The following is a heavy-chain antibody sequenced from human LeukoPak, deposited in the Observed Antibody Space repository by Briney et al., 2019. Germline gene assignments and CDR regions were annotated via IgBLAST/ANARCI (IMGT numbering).Heavy chain of an antibody. J-gene: IGHJ4*01. D-gene: IGHD3/OR15-3a*01. CDR3: AKKMGGLAGSFDY. CDR1: GFTFSSYG. CDR2: ISGSGGST. Sequence: SGGSLRLSCAASGFTFSSYGMSWVRQAPGKGLEWVSGISGSGGSTYYVDSVKGRFTISRDISKNTLYLQMNSLRAEDTAVYYCAKKMGGLAGSFDYWGHGTLVTVSS. V-gene: IGHV3-23*01.